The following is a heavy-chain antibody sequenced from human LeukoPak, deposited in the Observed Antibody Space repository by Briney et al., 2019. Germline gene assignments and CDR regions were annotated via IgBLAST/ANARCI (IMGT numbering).Heavy chain of an antibody. J-gene: IGHJ4*02. V-gene: IGHV1-24*01. CDR3: ARDLDSYGYRPLYYFDY. CDR1: GFTFSRSA. D-gene: IGHD5-18*01. Sequence: ASVKVSCKTSGFTFSRSAVQWVRQAPGKGLERMGGFDPEDGETIYAQKFQGRVTMTEDTSTDTAYMELSSLRSEDTAVYYCARDLDSYGYRPLYYFDYWGQGTLVTVSS. CDR2: FDPEDGET.